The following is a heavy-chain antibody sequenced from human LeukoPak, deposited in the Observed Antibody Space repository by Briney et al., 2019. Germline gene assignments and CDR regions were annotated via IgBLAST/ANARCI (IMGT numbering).Heavy chain of an antibody. Sequence: ASVKVSCKASGYTFTGYYMHWVRQAPGQGLEWMGWINPNSGGTNYAQKFQGRVTMTRDTSISTAYMELRSLRSDDTAVYYCATGWDSSSWYAYWGQGTLVTVSS. D-gene: IGHD6-13*01. CDR3: ATGWDSSSWYAY. J-gene: IGHJ4*02. V-gene: IGHV1-2*02. CDR1: GYTFTGYY. CDR2: INPNSGGT.